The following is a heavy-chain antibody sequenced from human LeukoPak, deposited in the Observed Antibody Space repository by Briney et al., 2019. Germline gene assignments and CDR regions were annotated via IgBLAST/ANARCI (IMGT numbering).Heavy chain of an antibody. Sequence: PSETLFLTCTVSGGSISSGGYYWSWIRQHPGKGLEWIGYIYYSGSTYYNPSLKSRVTISVDTSKNQFSLKLSSVTAADTAVYYCARGRRFLEWLTNFDYWGQGTLVTVSS. CDR3: ARGRRFLEWLTNFDY. J-gene: IGHJ4*02. D-gene: IGHD3-3*01. V-gene: IGHV4-31*03. CDR2: IYYSGST. CDR1: GGSISSGGYY.